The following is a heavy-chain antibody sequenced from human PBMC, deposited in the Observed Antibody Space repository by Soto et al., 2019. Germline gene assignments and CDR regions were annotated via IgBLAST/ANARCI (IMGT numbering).Heavy chain of an antibody. CDR1: GFTFDDFA. J-gene: IGHJ4*02. V-gene: IGHV3-9*01. D-gene: IGHD1-26*01. Sequence: GGSLRLSCVASGFTFDDFAMHWVRQAPGKGLEWVSGISWNSDIISYVDSVKGRFTISRDNAQNSLYLQMNSLRPEDTAFYYCAKDTYILLGATHFDLWGQGTLVTVSS. CDR3: AKDTYILLGATHFDL. CDR2: ISWNSDII.